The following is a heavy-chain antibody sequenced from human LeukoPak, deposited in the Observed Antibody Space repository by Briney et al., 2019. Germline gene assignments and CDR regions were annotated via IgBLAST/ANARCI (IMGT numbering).Heavy chain of an antibody. CDR1: GFSFSITW. CDR2: ITSDGTSI. J-gene: IGHJ4*02. CDR3: ARDWYHAIDQ. D-gene: IGHD2-2*01. Sequence: GGSLRLSCAVSGFSFSITWMHWVRHVPGQGLVWVARITSDGTSISYAESVKGRFTISRDNAKDTLYLQMNSLRVDDTAVYYCARDWYHAIDQWGQGTLVTVSS. V-gene: IGHV3-74*03.